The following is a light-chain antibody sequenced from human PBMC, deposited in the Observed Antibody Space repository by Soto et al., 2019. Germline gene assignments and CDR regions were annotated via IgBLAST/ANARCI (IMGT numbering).Light chain of an antibody. CDR1: SSDVGGYNY. CDR3: SSYTSSSTPYV. CDR2: EVS. V-gene: IGLV2-14*01. J-gene: IGLJ1*01. Sequence: QSVLTQPASVSGSPGQSITISCTGTSSDVGGYNYVSWYQQHPGKAPKLMIYEVSNRPSGVSNRFSGSKSGNTASLTISGLQAEYEAEYYCSSYTSSSTPYVFGTGTKVTVL.